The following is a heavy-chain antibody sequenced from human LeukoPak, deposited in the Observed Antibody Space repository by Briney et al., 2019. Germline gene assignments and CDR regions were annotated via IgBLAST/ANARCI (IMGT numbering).Heavy chain of an antibody. CDR1: GGSISSYY. V-gene: IGHV4-59*01. CDR2: IYYSGTT. D-gene: IGHD6-13*01. Sequence: NSSETLSLTCTVSGGSISSYYWSWIRQPPGKGLEWIGYIYYSGTTNYNPSLKSRVTISVDTSKNQFSLKLSSVTAADTAVYYCARSSWDNSFDYWGQGTLVTVSS. J-gene: IGHJ4*02. CDR3: ARSSWDNSFDY.